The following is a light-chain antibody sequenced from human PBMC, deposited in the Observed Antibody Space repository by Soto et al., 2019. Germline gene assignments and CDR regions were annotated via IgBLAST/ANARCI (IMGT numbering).Light chain of an antibody. CDR2: DAS. CDR3: HTYNSYSLHT. CDR1: QSVSRR. Sequence: DIQMTQSPSTLSASVGDRITITCRASQSVSRRLAWYQQKPGKAPKLLIYDASSLESGVPSRFSGRGSGTEVTLTSSRLQPDDCATYDCHTYNSYSLHTFGQGTKLEIK. J-gene: IGKJ2*01. V-gene: IGKV1-5*01.